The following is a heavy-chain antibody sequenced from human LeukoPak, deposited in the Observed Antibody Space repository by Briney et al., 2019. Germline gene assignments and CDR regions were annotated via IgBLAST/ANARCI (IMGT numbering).Heavy chain of an antibody. D-gene: IGHD1-7*01. CDR2: ISESGGST. CDR3: AKDRRGNWNYVGAFDI. V-gene: IGHV3-23*01. J-gene: IGHJ3*02. Sequence: QPGGSLRLSCAASGFTFSNCAMNWVRQAPGKGLEWVSIISESGGSTYYADSVKGRFTISRDNSKNTLYLQMNSLRVEDTAVYYCAKDRRGNWNYVGAFDIWGQGTMVTVSS. CDR1: GFTFSNCA.